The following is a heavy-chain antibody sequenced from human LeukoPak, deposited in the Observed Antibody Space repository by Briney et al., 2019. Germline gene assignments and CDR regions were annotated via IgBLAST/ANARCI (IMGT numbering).Heavy chain of an antibody. CDR2: ISSSSSTI. D-gene: IGHD1-14*01. J-gene: IGHJ6*03. CDR3: ARDTGNLYYMDV. Sequence: GGSLRLSCAASGFAFSGYSMNWVRQAPGKGLEWVSFISSSSSTIYYADSVKGRFTISRDNAKNSLYLQMNSLRAEDTAVYYCARDTGNLYYMDVWGKGTTVTVSS. V-gene: IGHV3-48*01. CDR1: GFAFSGYS.